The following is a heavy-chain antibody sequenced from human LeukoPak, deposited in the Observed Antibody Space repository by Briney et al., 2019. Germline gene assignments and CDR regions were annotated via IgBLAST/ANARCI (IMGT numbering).Heavy chain of an antibody. Sequence: SETLSLTCTVSGGSISSGDYYWSWIRQPPGKGLEWIGYIYYSGSTYYNPSLKSRVTISVDTSKNQFSLKLSSVTAADTAVYYCASQSYGYGDYLNWYFDLWGRGTLVTVSS. V-gene: IGHV4-30-4*01. D-gene: IGHD4-17*01. J-gene: IGHJ2*01. CDR1: GGSISSGDYY. CDR3: ASQSYGYGDYLNWYFDL. CDR2: IYYSGST.